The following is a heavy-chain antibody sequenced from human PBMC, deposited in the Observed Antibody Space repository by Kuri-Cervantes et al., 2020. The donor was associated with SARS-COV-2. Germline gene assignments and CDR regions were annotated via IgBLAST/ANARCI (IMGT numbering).Heavy chain of an antibody. CDR3: AKDRGYSSSWYPGAFDI. V-gene: IGHV3-23*01. D-gene: IGHD6-13*01. CDR1: GFTFSSYA. CDR2: ISGSGGST. Sequence: GESLKISCAASGFTFSSYAMSWVRQAPGKGLEWVSAISGSGGSTYYADSVKGRFTISRDNSKNTLYLQMNSLRAEDTAVYYCAKDRGYSSSWYPGAFDIWGQGTMVTVSS. J-gene: IGHJ3*02.